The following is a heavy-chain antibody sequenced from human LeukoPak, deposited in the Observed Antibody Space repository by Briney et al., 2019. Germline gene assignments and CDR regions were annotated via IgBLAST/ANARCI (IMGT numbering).Heavy chain of an antibody. D-gene: IGHD6-6*01. CDR1: VYTFSSYA. CDR2: ISGSGGSK. V-gene: IGHV3-23*01. J-gene: IGHJ4*01. Sequence: GGSLRLSCAASVYTFSSYAVSWVRHAPGKGLEVVSAISGSGGSKYYAESVKGRFTISRDNSKNTLYLQMHTLRDEDTAVYYCAEDFFAAARQIDYWGQGTLVTVSS. CDR3: AEDFFAAARQIDY.